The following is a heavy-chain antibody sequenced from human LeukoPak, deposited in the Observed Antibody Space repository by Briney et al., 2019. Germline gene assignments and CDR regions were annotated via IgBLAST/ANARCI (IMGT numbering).Heavy chain of an antibody. CDR2: IKQDGSEK. CDR3: ASLDDFWSGYWGNYMDV. V-gene: IGHV3-7*01. CDR1: GFTFSSYW. D-gene: IGHD3-3*01. J-gene: IGHJ6*03. Sequence: GGSLRLSCAASGFTFSSYWMSWVRQAPGKGLEWVANIKQDGSEKYYVDSVKGRFTISRGNTKNSLYLQMNSLRAEDTAVYYCASLDDFWSGYWGNYMDVWGKGTTVTVSS.